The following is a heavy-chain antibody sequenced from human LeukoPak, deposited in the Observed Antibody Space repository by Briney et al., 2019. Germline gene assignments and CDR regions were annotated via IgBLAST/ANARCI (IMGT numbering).Heavy chain of an antibody. CDR3: AAVDYYDSSGSIFEF. J-gene: IGHJ4*02. D-gene: IGHD3-22*01. V-gene: IGHV1-2*06. CDR2: INPNSGGT. CDR1: GCTFTGYY. Sequence: ASVKVSCTASGCTFTGYYMHWVRQAPGQGLEWMGRINPNSGGTNYAQKFQGRVTMTRDTSISTAYMELSRLRSDDTAVYYCAAVDYYDSSGSIFEFGGQGTLVTVSS.